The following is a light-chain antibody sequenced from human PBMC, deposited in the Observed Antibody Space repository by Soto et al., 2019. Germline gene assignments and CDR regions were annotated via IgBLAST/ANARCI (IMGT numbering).Light chain of an antibody. V-gene: IGLV4-69*01. CDR2: LNSDGSH. Sequence: QLVLTQSPSASASLGASVNLTCTLSSGHSSYAIAWHQQQPQKGPRYLMHLNSDGSHTKGDGIPDRFSGSSSGAERYLTISSLQSEDEADYFCQTWGTGIVVFGGGTQLTVL. CDR3: QTWGTGIVV. CDR1: SGHSSYA. J-gene: IGLJ2*01.